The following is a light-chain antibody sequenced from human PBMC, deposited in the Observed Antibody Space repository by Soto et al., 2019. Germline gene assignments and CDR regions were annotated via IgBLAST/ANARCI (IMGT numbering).Light chain of an antibody. Sequence: QSVLTQPPSMSGAPGQRVTISCTGSNSNIGAGYDVHWYQQLPGTAPKLLLYGNTNRPSGVPDRFSGSKSGTSASLAITGLQADDEADYYCQSYDGSLSGSVFGGGTKLTVL. CDR1: NSNIGAGYD. CDR3: QSYDGSLSGSV. V-gene: IGLV1-40*01. J-gene: IGLJ2*01. CDR2: GNT.